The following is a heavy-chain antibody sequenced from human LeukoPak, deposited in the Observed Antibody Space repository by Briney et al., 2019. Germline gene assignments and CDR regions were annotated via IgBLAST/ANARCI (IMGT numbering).Heavy chain of an antibody. CDR2: IYTSGST. CDR3: ALYSSSSGFDY. CDR1: GGSISSYY. J-gene: IGHJ4*02. Sequence: PSEILSLTCTVSGGSISSYYWSWIRQPAGKGLEWIGRIYTSGSTNYNPSLKSRVTMSVDTSKNQFSLKLSSVTAADTAVYYCALYSSSSGFDYSGQGTLVTVSS. V-gene: IGHV4-4*07. D-gene: IGHD6-6*01.